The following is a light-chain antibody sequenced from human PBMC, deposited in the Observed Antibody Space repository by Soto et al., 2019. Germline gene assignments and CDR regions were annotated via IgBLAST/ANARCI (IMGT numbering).Light chain of an antibody. CDR2: DAS. CDR3: QQRSNWPT. V-gene: IGKV3-11*01. J-gene: IGKJ4*01. CDR1: QSVSSY. Sequence: EIVLTQSPATLSLSPGERATLSCRASQSVSSYLAWYQRKPGQAPRLLIYDASNRATGIPARFSGSGYGTDFTLTISSLEPEDFAVYYCQQRSNWPTFGGGTKVEIK.